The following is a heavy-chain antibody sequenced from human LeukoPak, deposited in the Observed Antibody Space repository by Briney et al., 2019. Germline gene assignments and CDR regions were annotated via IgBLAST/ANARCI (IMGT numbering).Heavy chain of an antibody. CDR1: GFTFSNHW. V-gene: IGHV3-74*01. CDR2: INSDGIST. D-gene: IGHD1-26*01. Sequence: PGGSLRLSCAASGFTFSNHWMHWVRQAPGKGLERVSRINSDGISTTYADSVKGRFTISRDNAKNTLFLQMNSLRAEDTAVYYCVYSGNFPFDYWGQGTLVTVSS. J-gene: IGHJ4*02. CDR3: VYSGNFPFDY.